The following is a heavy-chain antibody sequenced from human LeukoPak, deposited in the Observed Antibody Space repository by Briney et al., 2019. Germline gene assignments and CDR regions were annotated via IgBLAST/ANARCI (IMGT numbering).Heavy chain of an antibody. D-gene: IGHD3-3*01. Sequence: SETLSLTCTVSGGSISSYYWSWIRQPPGKGLEWIGYIYYSGSTNYNPSLKSRVTISVDPSKNQFSLKLSSVTAADTAVYYCARDDFWSRPGDVWGKGTTVTVSS. CDR3: ARDDFWSRPGDV. CDR1: GGSISSYY. V-gene: IGHV4-59*12. CDR2: IYYSGST. J-gene: IGHJ6*04.